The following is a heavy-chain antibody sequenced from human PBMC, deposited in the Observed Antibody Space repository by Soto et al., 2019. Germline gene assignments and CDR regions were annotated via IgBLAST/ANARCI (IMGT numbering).Heavy chain of an antibody. V-gene: IGHV4-34*01. D-gene: IGHD2-15*01. CDR2: INHSGST. CDR1: GGLVRGYD. Sequence: PSETLSRSWGGYGGLVRGYDWSGIRQPPGEGLGWRGEINHSGSTNYNPAPNSRVTIAVNTSKKQVGLKLRAVTAADTVVYSCARRRAGIVVVVAAPRGAFDIWGQGTMVTVSS. CDR3: ARRRAGIVVVVAAPRGAFDI. J-gene: IGHJ3*02.